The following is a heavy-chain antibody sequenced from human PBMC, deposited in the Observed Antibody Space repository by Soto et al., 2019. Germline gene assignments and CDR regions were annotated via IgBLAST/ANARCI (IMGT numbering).Heavy chain of an antibody. Sequence: ASVTVSCKASGYTFTSYGISWVRQAPRQGLEWMGWISAYNGNTNYAQKLQGRVTMTTDTSASTAYMELRSLRCDEMVLYLCARVPSRWDRDSLGTDVWGPGTTVTVSS. J-gene: IGHJ6*02. CDR3: ARVPSRWDRDSLGTDV. CDR1: GYTFTSYG. D-gene: IGHD1-26*01. V-gene: IGHV1-18*03. CDR2: ISAYNGNT.